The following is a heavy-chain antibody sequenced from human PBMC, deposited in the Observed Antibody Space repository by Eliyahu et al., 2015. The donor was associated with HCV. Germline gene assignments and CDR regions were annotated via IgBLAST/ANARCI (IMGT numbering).Heavy chain of an antibody. CDR1: GYSISSGYY. D-gene: IGHD3-3*01. V-gene: IGHV4-38-2*02. CDR3: ARDRGLERQPLDY. Sequence: QVQLQESGPGLVKPSETLSLTCAVSGYSISSGYYWGWIRQPPGKGLEWIGSFFHRGYTYYXPSLKSRVTISVDTSKNQFSLKLSSVTAADTAMYFCARDRGLERQPLDYWGQGTLVTVSS. J-gene: IGHJ4*02. CDR2: FFHRGYT.